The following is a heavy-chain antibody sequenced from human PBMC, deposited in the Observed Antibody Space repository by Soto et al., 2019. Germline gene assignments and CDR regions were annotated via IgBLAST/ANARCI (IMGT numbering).Heavy chain of an antibody. CDR1: GFTFSSYE. CDR3: VRDAASGSYVRLDAFDI. D-gene: IGHD1-26*01. Sequence: GGSLRLSCAASGFTFSSYEMNWVRQAPGKGLEWVSYISSSGSTIYYVDSVKGRFTISRDNAKNSLYLQMNSLRAEDTAVYYCVRDAASGSYVRLDAFDIWGQGTMVTVSS. CDR2: ISSSGSTI. J-gene: IGHJ3*02. V-gene: IGHV3-48*03.